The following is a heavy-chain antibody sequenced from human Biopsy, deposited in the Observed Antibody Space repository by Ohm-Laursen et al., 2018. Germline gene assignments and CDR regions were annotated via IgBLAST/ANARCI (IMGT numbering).Heavy chain of an antibody. J-gene: IGHJ4*02. D-gene: IGHD3-10*01. CDR3: ARQEDYGSGIYYFDY. CDR1: GDTFTTSA. V-gene: IGHV1-69*04. CDR2: IIPILGTV. Sequence: SVKVSCKASGDTFTTSAISWVRQVPGQGLDWMGRIIPILGTVDYGQNFQGRVTIRADTSTTFLELTSLRYDGTAVYYCARQEDYGSGIYYFDYWGQGTLVTVSS.